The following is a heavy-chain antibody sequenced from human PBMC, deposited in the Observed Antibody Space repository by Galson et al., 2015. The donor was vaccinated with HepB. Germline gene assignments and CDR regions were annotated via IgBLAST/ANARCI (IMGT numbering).Heavy chain of an antibody. CDR3: ARDLLAAAAGNVC. V-gene: IGHV3-30*04. CDR2: ISYDGSNK. Sequence: SLRLSCAASGFTFSSYAMHWVRQAPGKGLEWVAVISYDGSNKYYADSVKGRFTIFGDSSKNTLYLQMNSLRAEDTAVYYCARDLLAAAAGNVCWGQGTLVTVSS. D-gene: IGHD6-13*01. CDR1: GFTFSSYA. J-gene: IGHJ4*02.